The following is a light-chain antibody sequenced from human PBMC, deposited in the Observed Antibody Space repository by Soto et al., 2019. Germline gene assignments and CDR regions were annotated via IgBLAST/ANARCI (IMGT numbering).Light chain of an antibody. V-gene: IGKV3-15*01. J-gene: IGKJ1*01. CDR2: GAS. CDR1: QSISSN. CDR3: QQQHNWLPWT. Sequence: LVMTQSPATLSVSPGERATLSCRASQSISSNLIWYQQEPGQAPRLLIYGASTRATGIPARFSGSGSGTEFTLTISSLQSEDSAVYYCQQQHNWLPWTFGQGTKVDI.